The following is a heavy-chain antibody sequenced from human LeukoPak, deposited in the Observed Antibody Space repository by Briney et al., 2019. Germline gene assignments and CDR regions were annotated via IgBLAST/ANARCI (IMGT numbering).Heavy chain of an antibody. Sequence: EASVKVSCKASGGTFSSYAISWVRQAPGQGLEWMGWINPNSGGTNYAQKFQGRVTMTRDTSISTAYMEQSRLRSDDTAVYYCARGRYSGSYLLDYWGQGTLVSVPS. CDR2: INPNSGGT. J-gene: IGHJ4*02. CDR3: ARGRYSGSYLLDY. CDR1: GGTFSSYA. V-gene: IGHV1-2*02. D-gene: IGHD1-26*01.